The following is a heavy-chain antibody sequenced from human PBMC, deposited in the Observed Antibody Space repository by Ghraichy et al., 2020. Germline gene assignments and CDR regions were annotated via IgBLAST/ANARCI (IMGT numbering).Heavy chain of an antibody. V-gene: IGHV4-34*01. Sequence: EINHSGSTNYNPSLKSRVTISVDTSKNQFSLKLSSVTAADSAVYYCARSRLAFYYGSGCPRRGFDAWG. CDR3: ARSRLAFYYGSGCPRRGFDA. CDR2: INHSGST. D-gene: IGHD3-10*01. J-gene: IGHJ5*01.